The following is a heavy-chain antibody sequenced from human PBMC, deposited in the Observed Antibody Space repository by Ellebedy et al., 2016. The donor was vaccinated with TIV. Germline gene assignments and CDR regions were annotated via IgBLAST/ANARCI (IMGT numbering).Heavy chain of an antibody. J-gene: IGHJ3*01. CDR3: ARDTVEVPSGDAFDV. Sequence: PGGSLRLSCAAFGFTFSRYWMSWLRQAPGKGLEYVAHIKFDEVEKYHANSVKGRFTISRDNARKSVYLQMNSLRVGDTAVYYCARDTVEVPSGDAFDVWGQGTTVTVSS. D-gene: IGHD2-2*01. CDR2: IKFDEVEK. CDR1: GFTFSRYW. V-gene: IGHV3-7*04.